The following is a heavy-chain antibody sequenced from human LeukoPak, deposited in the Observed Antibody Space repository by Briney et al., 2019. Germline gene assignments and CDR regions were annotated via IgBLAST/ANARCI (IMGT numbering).Heavy chain of an antibody. D-gene: IGHD1-20*01. Sequence: SETLSLTCAVYGGSFSGYYWGWIRQPPGKGLEWIGSVYYSGNTYSNPSLKSRVTISVDTSKNQFSLKLTSVTAADTAVYYCARDLHLTGTTGYFYMDVWGNGTTVTVSS. CDR1: GGSFSGYY. V-gene: IGHV4-34*01. CDR3: ARDLHLTGTTGYFYMDV. J-gene: IGHJ6*03. CDR2: VYYSGNT.